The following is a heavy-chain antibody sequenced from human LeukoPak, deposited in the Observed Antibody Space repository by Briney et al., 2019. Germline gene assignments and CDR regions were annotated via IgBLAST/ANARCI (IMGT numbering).Heavy chain of an antibody. Sequence: ASVKVSCKASGYTFTGYYMHWVRQAPGQGLQWMGWINPNGGDTNYAQKFQGRVTMTRDTSISTAYMELSRLRSGDTAVYYCARGRGVAATRRYFFDYWGQGTLVTVSS. J-gene: IGHJ4*02. V-gene: IGHV1-2*02. D-gene: IGHD2-15*01. CDR3: ARGRGVAATRRYFFDY. CDR1: GYTFTGYY. CDR2: INPNGGDT.